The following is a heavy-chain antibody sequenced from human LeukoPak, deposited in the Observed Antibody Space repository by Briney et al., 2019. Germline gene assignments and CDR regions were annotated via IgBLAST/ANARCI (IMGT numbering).Heavy chain of an antibody. Sequence: GGSLRLSCAASGFTFSSYAMSWVRQAPGKGLEWVSAISGSGGSTYYADSVKGRFTISRDNSKNTLYLQMNSLRAEDTAVYYCAKDLDCSSTSCYKDDWGQGTLVTVSS. CDR1: GFTFSSYA. D-gene: IGHD2-2*02. J-gene: IGHJ4*02. V-gene: IGHV3-23*01. CDR3: AKDLDCSSTSCYKDD. CDR2: ISGSGGST.